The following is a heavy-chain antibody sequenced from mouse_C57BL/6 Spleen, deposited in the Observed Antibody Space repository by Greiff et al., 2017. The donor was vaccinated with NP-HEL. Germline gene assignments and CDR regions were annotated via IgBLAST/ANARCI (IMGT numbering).Heavy chain of an antibody. D-gene: IGHD1-1*01. V-gene: IGHV1-19*01. Sequence: VQLQQSGPVLVKPGASVKMSCKASGYTFTDYYMNWVKQSHGKSLEWIGVINPYNGGTSYNQKFKGKATLTVDKSSSTAYMELNSLTSEDSAVYYCARSYYGSGYFDVWGTGTTVTVSS. CDR1: GYTFTDYY. J-gene: IGHJ1*03. CDR3: ARSYYGSGYFDV. CDR2: INPYNGGT.